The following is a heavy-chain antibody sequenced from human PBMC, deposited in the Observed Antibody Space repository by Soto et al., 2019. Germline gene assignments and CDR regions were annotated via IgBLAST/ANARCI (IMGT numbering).Heavy chain of an antibody. D-gene: IGHD4-17*01. CDR2: ISYDGSNK. CDR1: GFTFSSYA. V-gene: IGHV3-30-3*01. J-gene: IGHJ2*01. CDR3: ARDRGWTTVVPYWYFDL. Sequence: QVQLVESGGGVVQPGRSLRLSCAASGFTFSSYAMHWVRQAPGKGLEWVAVISYDGSNKYYADSVKGRFTISRDNSKNTLYLQMNSLRAEDTAVYYCARDRGWTTVVPYWYFDLWGRGTLVTVSS.